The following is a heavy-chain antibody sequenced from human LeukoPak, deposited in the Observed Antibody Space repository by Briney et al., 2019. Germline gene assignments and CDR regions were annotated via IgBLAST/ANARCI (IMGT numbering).Heavy chain of an antibody. V-gene: IGHV4-59*11. CDR3: ARGSGSYCDY. Sequence: PSETLSLTCTVSGGSISSHYWSWIRQPPGKGLEWIGYTYYSGSTNYNPSLKSRVTISVDTSKNQFSLKLSSVTAADTAVYYCARGSGSYCDYWGQGALVTVSS. D-gene: IGHD1-26*01. J-gene: IGHJ4*02. CDR1: GGSISSHY. CDR2: TYYSGST.